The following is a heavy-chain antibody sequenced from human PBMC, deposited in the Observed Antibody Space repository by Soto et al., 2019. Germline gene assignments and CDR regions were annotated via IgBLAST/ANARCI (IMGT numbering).Heavy chain of an antibody. CDR2: SIPIFGTA. D-gene: IGHD6-13*01. CDR3: ATGGQHRKVSNYYGEDV. CDR1: GGTFSAYS. V-gene: IGHV1-69*01. J-gene: IGHJ6*02. Sequence: QVQLVQSGAEVKKPGSSVKVSCKASGGTFSAYSISWVRQAPGQGLEWMGGSIPIFGTANYAQQFQGRVTITADESTSTTYMELRSLRSEDTAVYYCATGGQHRKVSNYYGEDVWCQGNTVTVSS.